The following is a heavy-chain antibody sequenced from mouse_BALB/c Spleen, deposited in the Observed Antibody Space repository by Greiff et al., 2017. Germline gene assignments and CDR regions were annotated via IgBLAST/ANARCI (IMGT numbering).Heavy chain of an antibody. CDR3: ARERAYGNYYAMDY. CDR2: ISSGSSTI. D-gene: IGHD2-1*01. CDR1: GFTFSSFG. Sequence: EVNLVESGGGLVQPGGSRKLSCAASGFTFSSFGMHWVRQAPEKGLEWVAYISSGSSTIYYADTVKGRFTISRDNPKNTLFLQMTSLRSEDTAMYYCARERAYGNYYAMDYWGQGTSVTVSS. V-gene: IGHV5-17*02. J-gene: IGHJ4*01.